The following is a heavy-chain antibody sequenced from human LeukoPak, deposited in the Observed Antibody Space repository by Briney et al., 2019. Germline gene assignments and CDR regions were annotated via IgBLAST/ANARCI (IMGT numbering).Heavy chain of an antibody. CDR1: GYTFTGYY. J-gene: IGHJ3*02. V-gene: IGHV1-2*02. CDR3: AADSRRTYYDFWSGYWCAFDI. D-gene: IGHD3-3*01. Sequence: ASVKVSCKASGYTFTGYYMHWVRQAPGQGLEWMGWINPNSGGTNYAQKFQGRVTMTRDTSISTAYMELSRLRSDDTVVYYCAADSRRTYYDFWSGYWCAFDIWGQGTMVTVSS. CDR2: INPNSGGT.